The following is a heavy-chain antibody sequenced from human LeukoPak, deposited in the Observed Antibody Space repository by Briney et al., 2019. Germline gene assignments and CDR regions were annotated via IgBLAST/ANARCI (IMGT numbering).Heavy chain of an antibody. V-gene: IGHV1-46*01. Sequence: ASVKVSCKASGYTFTSYYMHWVRQAPGQGLEWMGIINPSGGSTSYAQKFQGRVTMTRDTSTSTDYMELSSLRSEDTAVYYRASPEWELLYWGQGTLVTVSS. CDR2: INPSGGST. CDR3: ASPEWELLY. D-gene: IGHD1-26*01. J-gene: IGHJ4*02. CDR1: GYTFTSYY.